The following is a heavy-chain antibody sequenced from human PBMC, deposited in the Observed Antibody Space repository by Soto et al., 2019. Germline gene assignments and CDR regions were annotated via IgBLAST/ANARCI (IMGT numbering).Heavy chain of an antibody. CDR2: ISGSGVVT. D-gene: IGHD4-17*01. CDR3: AKVARMTTVTKVLD. J-gene: IGHJ4*02. Sequence: EVQLLESGGGLVQPGGSLRLSCEASGFTVSSYAMNWVRQAPGKGLGWVSAISGSGVVTYYADSVKGRFTISRDNSKNPLYLQMNSLRAEEPPVSYCAKVARMTTVTKVLDWGQGTPVTVSS. V-gene: IGHV3-23*01. CDR1: GFTVSSYA.